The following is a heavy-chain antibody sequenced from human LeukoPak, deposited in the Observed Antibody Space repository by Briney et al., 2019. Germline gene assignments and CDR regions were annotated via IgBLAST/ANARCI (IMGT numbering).Heavy chain of an antibody. V-gene: IGHV3-21*01. J-gene: IGHJ4*02. Sequence: PGGSLRLSCAASGFTFSTYSMNWVRQAPGKGLEWVSSISSSSSSIFYADSVKGRFTISRDNAQNSLYLQMNSLRAEDTAVYYCARDYGGSSPFDYWGQGTLVTVSS. CDR1: GFTFSTYS. CDR3: ARDYGGSSPFDY. CDR2: ISSSSSSI. D-gene: IGHD4-23*01.